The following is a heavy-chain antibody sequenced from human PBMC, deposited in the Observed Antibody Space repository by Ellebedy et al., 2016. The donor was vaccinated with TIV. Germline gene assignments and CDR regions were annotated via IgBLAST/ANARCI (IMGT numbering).Heavy chain of an antibody. CDR3: ARTKAFAGTLCFDS. CDR1: GDSITSYY. D-gene: IGHD6-13*01. Sequence: SETLSLTCTVSGDSITSYYWSWIRQPPGKGLEWIGYVFYSGSTHYNPSLKNRVTISVDTSRNQFSLKLTSVTAADTAVYYCARTKAFAGTLCFDSWGQGTLVPVSS. CDR2: VFYSGST. V-gene: IGHV4-59*01. J-gene: IGHJ4*02.